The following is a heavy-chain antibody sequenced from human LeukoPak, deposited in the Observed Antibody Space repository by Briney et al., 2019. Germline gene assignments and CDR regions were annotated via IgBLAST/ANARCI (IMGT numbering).Heavy chain of an antibody. CDR2: IYTSGTI. D-gene: IGHD1-26*01. J-gene: IGHJ4*02. CDR1: GGSISSYY. CDR3: ARTTSGSYYSYFDY. V-gene: IGHV4-4*07. Sequence: SETLSLTCTVSGGSISSYYWSWIRQPAGTALEWIGRIYTSGTITYNPSLKSRVTMSVDTSKNQFSLKLNSVTAADTAVYYCARTTSGSYYSYFDYWGQGTLVTVSS.